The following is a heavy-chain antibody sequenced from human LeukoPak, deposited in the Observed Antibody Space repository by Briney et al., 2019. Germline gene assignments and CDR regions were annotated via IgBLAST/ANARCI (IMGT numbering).Heavy chain of an antibody. CDR3: AKDRGSPDAFDI. CDR1: GFTFSSYA. V-gene: IGHV3-23*01. Sequence: AGGSLRLSCAASGFTFSSYAMSWARQAPGKGLEWVSAISGSGGSTYYADSVKGRFTISRDNSKNTLYLQMNSLRAEDTAVYYCAKDRGSPDAFDIWGQGTMVTVSS. CDR2: ISGSGGST. J-gene: IGHJ3*02. D-gene: IGHD1-26*01.